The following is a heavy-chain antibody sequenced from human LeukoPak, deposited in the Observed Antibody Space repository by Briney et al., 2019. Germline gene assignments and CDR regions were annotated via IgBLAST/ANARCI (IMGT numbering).Heavy chain of an antibody. CDR2: ISGSGGST. CDR3: AKAVLLWFGESPGRYYYMDV. CDR1: GFTFSSYA. V-gene: IGHV3-23*01. Sequence: PGGSLRLSCAASGFTFSSYAMSWVRQAPGKGLEWVSAISGSGGSTYYADSVKGRFTISRDNSKNTLYLQMNSLRAEDTAVYYCAKAVLLWFGESPGRYYYMDVWGKGTTVTVSS. J-gene: IGHJ6*03. D-gene: IGHD3-10*01.